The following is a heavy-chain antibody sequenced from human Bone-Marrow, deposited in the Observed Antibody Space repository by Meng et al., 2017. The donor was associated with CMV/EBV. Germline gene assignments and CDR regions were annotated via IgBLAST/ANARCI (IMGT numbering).Heavy chain of an antibody. Sequence: GGSLRLSCAASGFTFSGYAMSWVRQAPGKGLEWVAFIRYDGSNKYYADSVKGRFTIYRDNSKNTLYLQMNSLRAEDTAVYYGAKESRGYSYGGVGGMDVWGQGTTVTVSS. V-gene: IGHV3-30*02. D-gene: IGHD5-18*01. CDR3: AKESRGYSYGGVGGMDV. CDR1: GFTFSGYA. CDR2: IRYDGSNK. J-gene: IGHJ6*02.